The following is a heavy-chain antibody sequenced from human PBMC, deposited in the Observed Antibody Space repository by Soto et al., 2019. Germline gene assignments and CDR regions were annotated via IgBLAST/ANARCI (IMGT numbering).Heavy chain of an antibody. CDR1: GFTFSSYG. J-gene: IGHJ6*02. D-gene: IGHD3-3*01. CDR3: ARVPRWYYFWSGYSSGGGQDV. V-gene: IGHV3-48*02. Sequence: PEGSWRLSCTASGFTFSSYGMNWVRQAPGKVLEWVSYISSSSSTIYYADSVKGRFTISRDNSKNSLYLQMNSLRDEDTAVYYCARVPRWYYFWSGYSSGGGQDVSAQGTTDPVSS. CDR2: ISSSSSTI.